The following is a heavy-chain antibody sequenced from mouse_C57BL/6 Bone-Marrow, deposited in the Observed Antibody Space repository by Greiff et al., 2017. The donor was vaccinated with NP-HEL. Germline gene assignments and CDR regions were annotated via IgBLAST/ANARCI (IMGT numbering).Heavy chain of an antibody. CDR3: SKRRDSNYIDY. Sequence: QVQLKQSGAELVRPGTSVKVSCKASGYAFTNYLIEWVKQRPGQGLEWIGVINPGSGGTNYNEKFKGKATLTADKSSSTAYMQLSSLTSKDSAVYVCSKRRDSNYIDYWGQGTTLTVSS. J-gene: IGHJ2*01. D-gene: IGHD2-5*01. V-gene: IGHV1-54*01. CDR2: INPGSGGT. CDR1: GYAFTNYL.